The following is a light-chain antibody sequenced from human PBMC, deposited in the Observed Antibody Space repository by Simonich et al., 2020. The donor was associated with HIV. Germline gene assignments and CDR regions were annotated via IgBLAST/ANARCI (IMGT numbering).Light chain of an antibody. CDR2: WAS. CDR3: QQYYRTPPT. Sequence: DIVMTQSPDSLAVSLGERATVNCKSSQSVLYSSNNKNYLAWYQQKPGQLPKLLIYWASPRESGVPDRFSGSGSGTDFTLTISSLQAEDVAVYYCQQYYRTPPTFGQGTKVEIK. V-gene: IGKV4-1*01. J-gene: IGKJ1*01. CDR1: QSVLYSSNNKNY.